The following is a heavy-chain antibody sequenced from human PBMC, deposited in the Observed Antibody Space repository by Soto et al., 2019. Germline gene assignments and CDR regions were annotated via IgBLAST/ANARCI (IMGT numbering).Heavy chain of an antibody. CDR3: ARDMNRYMDV. CDR2: IWYDGSNK. CDR1: GFTFSSYD. J-gene: IGHJ6*03. Sequence: QVQLVESGGGVVQPGRSLRLSCAASGFTFSSYDMHWVRQAPGKGLEWVALIWYDGSNKYYAESVKGRFTISRDNSKKTLYLEMNSLRAEDTAVYYCARDMNRYMDVWGKGTTVTVS. D-gene: IGHD3-16*01. V-gene: IGHV3-33*01.